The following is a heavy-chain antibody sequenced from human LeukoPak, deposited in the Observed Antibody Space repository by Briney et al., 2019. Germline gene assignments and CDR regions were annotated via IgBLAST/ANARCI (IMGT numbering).Heavy chain of an antibody. D-gene: IGHD5-12*01. CDR3: ARPMDIVATWAFDI. Sequence: GGSLRLSCAASGSTFSSYGMHWVRQAPGKGLEWVAVISYDGSNKYYADSVKGRFTISRDNSKNTLYLQMNSLRAEDTAVYYCARPMDIVATWAFDIWGQGTMVTVSS. CDR1: GSTFSSYG. V-gene: IGHV3-30*03. CDR2: ISYDGSNK. J-gene: IGHJ3*02.